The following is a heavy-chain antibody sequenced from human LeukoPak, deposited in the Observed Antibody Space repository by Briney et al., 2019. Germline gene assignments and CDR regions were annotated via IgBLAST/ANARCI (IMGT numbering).Heavy chain of an antibody. J-gene: IGHJ4*02. CDR2: INHSGNT. CDR3: ARVSYYDSSGYYAPTPLDY. Sequence: SETLSLTCAVYGGSFSGYYWSWIRQPPGKGLEWIGEINHSGNTNYNPSLKSRVTISVDTSKNQFSLKLSSVTAADTAVYYCARVSYYDSSGYYAPTPLDYWGQGTLVTVSS. V-gene: IGHV4-34*01. CDR1: GGSFSGYY. D-gene: IGHD3-22*01.